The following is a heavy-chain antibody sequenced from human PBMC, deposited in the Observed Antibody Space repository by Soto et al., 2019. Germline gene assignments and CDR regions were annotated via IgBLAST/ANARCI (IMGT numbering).Heavy chain of an antibody. Sequence: QVQLVQSGAEVKEPGASVKVSCKASGYTFTTYGLSWVRQAPGQGLEWMGWISAYNGNTKYAHKFQGRVTMTTDTSTSTAYMELRSLTSDDTAVYYCARDRVAVRPGWFDPWGQGTLVTVSS. D-gene: IGHD6-6*01. V-gene: IGHV1-18*04. CDR3: ARDRVAVRPGWFDP. J-gene: IGHJ5*02. CDR1: GYTFTTYG. CDR2: ISAYNGNT.